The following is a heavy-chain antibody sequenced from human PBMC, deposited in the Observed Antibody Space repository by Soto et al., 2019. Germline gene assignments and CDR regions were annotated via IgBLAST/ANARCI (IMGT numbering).Heavy chain of an antibody. V-gene: IGHV4-59*01. D-gene: IGHD5-12*01. Sequence: PSETLSLTCTVSGGSISSYYWSWIRQPPGKGLEWIGYIYYSGSTNYNPSLKSRVTISVDTSKNQFSLKLSSVTAADTAVYYCARGKDGYNSFAYWGQGTLVTVSS. CDR3: ARGKDGYNSFAY. J-gene: IGHJ4*02. CDR1: GGSISSYY. CDR2: IYYSGST.